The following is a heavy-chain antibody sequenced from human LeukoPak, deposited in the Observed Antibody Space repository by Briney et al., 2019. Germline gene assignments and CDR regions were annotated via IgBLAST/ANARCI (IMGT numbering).Heavy chain of an antibody. Sequence: GGSLRLSCAASGFTFSSYAIHWVRQAPGKGLEWVAVIWYDGSNKYYADSVKGRSTISRDNSKNTLYLQMNSLRADDTAVYYSAKVSDSSGYFPSDYWGQGTLVTVSS. D-gene: IGHD3-22*01. CDR2: IWYDGSNK. CDR3: AKVSDSSGYFPSDY. J-gene: IGHJ4*02. CDR1: GFTFSSYA. V-gene: IGHV3-33*06.